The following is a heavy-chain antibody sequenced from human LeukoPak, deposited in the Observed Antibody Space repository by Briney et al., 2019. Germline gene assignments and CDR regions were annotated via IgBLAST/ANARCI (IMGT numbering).Heavy chain of an antibody. CDR3: ARGNDQLLFDWFDP. D-gene: IGHD2-2*01. CDR2: IYYSGST. CDR1: GGSISSGGYY. V-gene: IGHV4-31*03. Sequence: PSETLSLTCTVSGGSISSGGYYWSWIRQHPGKGLEWIGYIYYSGSTYYNPSLKSRVTISVDTSKNQFSLKLSSVTAADTAVYYCARGNDQLLFDWFDPWGQGTLVTVSS. J-gene: IGHJ5*02.